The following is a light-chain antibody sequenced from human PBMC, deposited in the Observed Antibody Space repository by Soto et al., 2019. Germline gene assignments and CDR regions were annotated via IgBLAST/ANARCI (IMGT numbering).Light chain of an antibody. Sequence: QSVLTQPPSVSWAPGQRGTISCTGSSSNIGAGYDVHWYQQLPGTAPKLLIYGNSNRPSGVPDRFSGSKSGTSASLAITGLQAEDEADYYCQSYDSRLRGSVFGGGTKLTVL. V-gene: IGLV1-40*01. CDR2: GNS. J-gene: IGLJ3*02. CDR1: SSNIGAGYD. CDR3: QSYDSRLRGSV.